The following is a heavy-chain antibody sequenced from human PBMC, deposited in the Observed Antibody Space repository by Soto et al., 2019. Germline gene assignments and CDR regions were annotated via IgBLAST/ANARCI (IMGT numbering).Heavy chain of an antibody. D-gene: IGHD4-17*01. Sequence: GGSLRLSCAASGFTFSNAWMNWVRQAPGKGLEWVGRIKSKTDGGTTDYAAPVKGRFTISREDSKNTLYLQMNSLKTEDTAVYYCTTGYGDSDDHRGPVYYYYGMDVWGQGTTVTVSS. CDR1: GFTFSNAW. CDR2: IKSKTDGGTT. V-gene: IGHV3-15*07. CDR3: TTGYGDSDDHRGPVYYYYGMDV. J-gene: IGHJ6*02.